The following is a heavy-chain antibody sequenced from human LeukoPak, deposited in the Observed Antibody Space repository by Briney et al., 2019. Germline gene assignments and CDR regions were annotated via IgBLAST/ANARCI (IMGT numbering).Heavy chain of an antibody. CDR2: IFYSGST. Sequence: SETLSLTCAVSGGSISNSNWWSWVRQPPGKGLEWIGEIFYSGSTNYNPSLKRRVTLSLDKSKNQFSLQLSSVTAADTAVYYCAKDMSGHHAFHMWGQGTMVTVSS. CDR3: AKDMSGHHAFHM. CDR1: GGSISNSNW. J-gene: IGHJ3*02. D-gene: IGHD3-10*01. V-gene: IGHV4-4*02.